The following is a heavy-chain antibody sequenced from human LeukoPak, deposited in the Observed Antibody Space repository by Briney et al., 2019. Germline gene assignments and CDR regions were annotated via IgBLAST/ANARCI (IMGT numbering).Heavy chain of an antibody. D-gene: IGHD4-23*01. CDR3: ARQERGGNGRGHFDL. Sequence: PGESLKISCKASGYSFTTDWIGWVRQMPGKGLEWMGIIYPGDSDTRYSPSFQGQVTISADKSISTAYLQWTSLRASDTATYFCARQERGGNGRGHFDLWSRGTLVIVSS. J-gene: IGHJ2*01. CDR2: IYPGDSDT. CDR1: GYSFTTDW. V-gene: IGHV5-51*01.